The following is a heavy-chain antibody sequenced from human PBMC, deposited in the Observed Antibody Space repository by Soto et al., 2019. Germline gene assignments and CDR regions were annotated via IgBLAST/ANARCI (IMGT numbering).Heavy chain of an antibody. Sequence: EVQLLESGGGLVQPGESLRLSCAASGLTFGSYFMNWVRQAPGKGPEWVSDINKDGGRTHYADSVRGRFTISRDNSRNTLYLQMNRLRAEDTALYYCAKDLHWYGMDVWGQGTTVTVSS. D-gene: IGHD1-1*01. J-gene: IGHJ6*02. CDR1: GLTFGSYF. V-gene: IGHV3-23*01. CDR2: INKDGGRT. CDR3: AKDLHWYGMDV.